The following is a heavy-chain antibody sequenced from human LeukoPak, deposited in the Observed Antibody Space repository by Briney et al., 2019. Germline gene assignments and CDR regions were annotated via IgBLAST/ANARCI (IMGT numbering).Heavy chain of an antibody. D-gene: IGHD6-19*01. J-gene: IGHJ4*02. CDR2: IKQDGSEK. Sequence: PGGSLRLSCAVSGFTFSTYWMSWVRQAPGKGLEWVANIKQDGSEKYYVDSVKGRFTISRDNANNSVYLQMNSLRVEDTAVYYCAKNMQWLLLDYWGQGTRVTVSS. CDR1: GFTFSTYW. V-gene: IGHV3-7*03. CDR3: AKNMQWLLLDY.